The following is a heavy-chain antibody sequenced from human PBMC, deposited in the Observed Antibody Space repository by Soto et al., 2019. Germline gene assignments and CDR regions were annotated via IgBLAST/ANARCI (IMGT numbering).Heavy chain of an antibody. V-gene: IGHV1-18*01. CDR1: GYTFTSYG. CDR2: ISAYNGNT. CDR3: ARDPLTIFGVVIINGPLDY. J-gene: IGHJ4*02. Sequence: ASVKVSCKASGYTFTSYGISWVRQAPGQGLEWMGWISAYNGNTNYAQKLQGRVTMTTDTSTSTAYMELRSLRSDDTAVYYCARDPLTIFGVVIINGPLDYWGQGALVTVSS. D-gene: IGHD3-3*01.